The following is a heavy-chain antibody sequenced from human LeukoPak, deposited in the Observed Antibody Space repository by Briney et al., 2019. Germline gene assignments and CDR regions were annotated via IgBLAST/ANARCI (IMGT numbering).Heavy chain of an antibody. CDR3: AKGTRYCSSTSCYRNWFDP. CDR2: ISGSGGST. D-gene: IGHD2-2*02. CDR1: GFTFSSYA. J-gene: IGHJ5*02. Sequence: GGSLRLSCAASGFTFSSYAMSWVRQAPGKGLEWASAISGSGGSTYYADSVKGRFTISRDNSKNTLYLQMNSLRAEDTAVYYCAKGTRYCSSTSCYRNWFDPWGQGTLVTVSS. V-gene: IGHV3-23*01.